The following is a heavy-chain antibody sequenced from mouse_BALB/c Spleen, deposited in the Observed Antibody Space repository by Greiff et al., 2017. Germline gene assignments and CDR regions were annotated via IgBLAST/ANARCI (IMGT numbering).Heavy chain of an antibody. V-gene: IGHV3-2*02. CDR3: ASPYYYGSSHYYAMDY. CDR1: GYSITSDYA. D-gene: IGHD1-1*01. J-gene: IGHJ4*01. CDR2: ISYSGST. Sequence: EVKVEESGPGLVKPSQSLSLTCTVTGYSITSDYAWNWIRQFPGNKLEWMGYISYSGSTSYNPSLKSRISITRDTSKNQFFLQLNSVTTEDTATYYCASPYYYGSSHYYAMDYWGQGTSVTVSS.